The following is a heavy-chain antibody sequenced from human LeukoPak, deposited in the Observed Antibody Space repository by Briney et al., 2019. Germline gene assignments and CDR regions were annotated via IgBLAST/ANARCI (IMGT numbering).Heavy chain of an antibody. J-gene: IGHJ6*02. CDR3: ASDLHYYMAMDV. D-gene: IGHD1-26*01. Sequence: PGGPLRLPCEASGFTFSPYAMTWVPRATGKGLERDSAIGSDNNPHNSDSVKGRFAISRDDSKSMLFLQLNRLRAEDADLYYCASDLHYYMAMDVWGQGTTVTVSS. V-gene: IGHV3-23*05. CDR1: GFTFSPYA. CDR2: IGSDNNP.